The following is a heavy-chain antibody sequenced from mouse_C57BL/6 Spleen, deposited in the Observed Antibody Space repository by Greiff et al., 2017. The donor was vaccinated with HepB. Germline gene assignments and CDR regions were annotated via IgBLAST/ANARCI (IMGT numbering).Heavy chain of an antibody. CDR3: ARSAYYGSSYWYFDV. V-gene: IGHV1-72*01. D-gene: IGHD1-1*01. Sequence: QVQLQQPGAELVKPGASVKLSCKASGYTFTSYWMHWVKQRPGRGLEWIGRIDPNSGGTKYNEKFKSKATLTVDKPSSTAYRQLSSLTSADSAVYYCARSAYYGSSYWYFDVWGTGTTVTVSS. J-gene: IGHJ1*03. CDR2: IDPNSGGT. CDR1: GYTFTSYW.